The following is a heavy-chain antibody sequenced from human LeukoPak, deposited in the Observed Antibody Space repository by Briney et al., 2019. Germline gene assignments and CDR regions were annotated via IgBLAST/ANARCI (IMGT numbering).Heavy chain of an antibody. D-gene: IGHD2-21*02. CDR3: ARMTANDY. V-gene: IGHV3-7*02. Sequence: RGSLRLSCAASGFTFSSYWMSWVRQDPGKGLEWVANIKEDGSEKNYVDSVKGRFTISRDNAENSLSLQMNSLRAGDTAVYYCARMTANDYWGQGTLVTVSS. J-gene: IGHJ4*02. CDR1: GFTFSSYW. CDR2: IKEDGSEK.